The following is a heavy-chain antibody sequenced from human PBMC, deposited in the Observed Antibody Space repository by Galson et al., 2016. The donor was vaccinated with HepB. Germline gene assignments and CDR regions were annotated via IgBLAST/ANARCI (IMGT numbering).Heavy chain of an antibody. J-gene: IGHJ3*02. CDR3: AKPIVGAVFHAFDI. CDR1: GFTFNAYG. D-gene: IGHD1-26*01. Sequence: SLRLSCAASGFTFNAYGMTWVRQVPGKGLEWVSGINWSGVTTAYADSVKGRFTISRDNAKNTLYLQMSSLRAEDTAVYYCAKPIVGAVFHAFDIWGQGTVVTVSS. V-gene: IGHV3-20*04. CDR2: INWSGVTT.